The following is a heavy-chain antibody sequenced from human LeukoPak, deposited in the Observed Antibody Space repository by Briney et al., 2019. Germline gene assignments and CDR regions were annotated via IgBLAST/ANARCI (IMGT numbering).Heavy chain of an antibody. Sequence: SETLSLTCTVSGGSISSSSYSWGWIRQPPGKGLEWIGSIYYSGSTYYNPSLKSRVTISVDTSKNQFSLKLSSVTAADTAVYYCARDRWYYGSGSPKGYFDLWGRGTLVTVSS. CDR1: GGSISSSSYS. CDR3: ARDRWYYGSGSPKGYFDL. CDR2: IYYSGST. V-gene: IGHV4-39*02. D-gene: IGHD3-10*01. J-gene: IGHJ2*01.